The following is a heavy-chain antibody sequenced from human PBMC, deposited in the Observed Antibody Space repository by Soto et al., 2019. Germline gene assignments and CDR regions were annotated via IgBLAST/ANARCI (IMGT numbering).Heavy chain of an antibody. CDR1: GGTFSSYT. CDR2: IIPILGIA. J-gene: IGHJ5*02. Sequence: QVQLVQSGAEVKKPGSSVKVSCTASGGTFSSYTISWVRQAPGQGLEWMGRIIPILGIANYAQKFQGRVTITADKSTSTAYMELSSLRSEDTAVYYCARDNEGYCSGGSCYSTWFDPWGQGTLVTVSS. V-gene: IGHV1-69*08. D-gene: IGHD2-15*01. CDR3: ARDNEGYCSGGSCYSTWFDP.